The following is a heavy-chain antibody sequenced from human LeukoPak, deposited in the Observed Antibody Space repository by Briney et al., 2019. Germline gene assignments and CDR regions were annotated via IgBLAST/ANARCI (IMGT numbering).Heavy chain of an antibody. CDR1: GFTFRSYW. V-gene: IGHV3-74*01. Sequence: PGGSLRLSCAASGFTFRSYWMHWVRQVPGKGLVWVSLANSDGTTSHADSVKGRFTISRDNAKNTLFLQMNSLRAEDTAVYYCARSAADAFDYWGQGTLVTVSS. CDR3: ARSAADAFDY. J-gene: IGHJ4*02. CDR2: ANSDGTT.